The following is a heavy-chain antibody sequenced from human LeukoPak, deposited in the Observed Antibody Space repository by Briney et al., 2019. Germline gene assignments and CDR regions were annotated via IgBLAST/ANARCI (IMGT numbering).Heavy chain of an antibody. V-gene: IGHV3-53*01. Sequence: LDLVSVIYSGGSTYYADSVRGRFTISRDISKNTLYLQMNSLRADDTAAYYCARAVAGLTDYWGQGTLVTVSS. J-gene: IGHJ4*02. D-gene: IGHD3-10*01. CDR3: ARAVAGLTDY. CDR2: IYSGGST.